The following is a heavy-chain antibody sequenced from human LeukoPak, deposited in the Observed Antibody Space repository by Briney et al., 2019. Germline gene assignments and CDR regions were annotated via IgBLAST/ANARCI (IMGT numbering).Heavy chain of an antibody. Sequence: PSETLSLTCTVSGGSISSSSYYWGWIRQPPGKGLEWIGSIYYSGSTYYNPSLKSRVTISVDTSKNQFSLKLSSVTAADTAVYYRARYDYPAPIDYWGQGTLVTVSS. CDR1: GGSISSSSYY. CDR2: IYYSGST. V-gene: IGHV4-39*07. D-gene: IGHD5-12*01. CDR3: ARYDYPAPIDY. J-gene: IGHJ4*02.